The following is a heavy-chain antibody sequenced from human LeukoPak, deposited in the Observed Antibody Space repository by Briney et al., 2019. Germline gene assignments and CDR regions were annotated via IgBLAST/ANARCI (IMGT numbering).Heavy chain of an antibody. V-gene: IGHV1-18*01. CDR3: AADRVSPVVPAALNWFDP. J-gene: IGHJ5*02. CDR1: GYTFTSYG. CDR2: ISAYNGNT. Sequence: ASVKVSCKASGYTFTSYGISWVRQAPGQGLEWMGWISAYNGNTNYAQKLQGRVTMTTDTSTSTAYMELRSLRSEDTAVYYCAADRVSPVVPAALNWFDPWGREPWSPSPQ. D-gene: IGHD2-2*01.